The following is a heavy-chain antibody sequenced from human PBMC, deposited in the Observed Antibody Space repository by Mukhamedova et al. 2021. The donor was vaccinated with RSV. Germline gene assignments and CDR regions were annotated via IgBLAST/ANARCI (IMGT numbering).Heavy chain of an antibody. J-gene: IGHJ4*02. CDR3: AKHLGH. Sequence: APGKGLQWVSSITGSGDTTSFADSVKGRFTISRDNSKNTLYLQMSSLRVEDTAIYYCAKHLGHWGQGTLVTVSS. CDR2: ITGSGDTT. V-gene: IGHV3-23*01.